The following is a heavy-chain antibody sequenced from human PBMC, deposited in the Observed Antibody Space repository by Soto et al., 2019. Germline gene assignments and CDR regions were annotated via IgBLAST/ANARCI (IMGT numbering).Heavy chain of an antibody. V-gene: IGHV3-7*05. D-gene: IGHD3-3*01. J-gene: IGHJ6*02. CDR2: IKQDGSEK. CDR1: GFTFSSYW. CDR3: ARDPRKAGYDFWSGYYTYYYYGMDV. Sequence: GGSLRLSCAASGFTFSSYWMSWVRQAPGKGLEWVANIKQDGSEKYYVDSVKGRFTISRDNAKNSLYLQMNSLRAEDTAVYYCARDPRKAGYDFWSGYYTYYYYGMDVWGRGTTVTVSS.